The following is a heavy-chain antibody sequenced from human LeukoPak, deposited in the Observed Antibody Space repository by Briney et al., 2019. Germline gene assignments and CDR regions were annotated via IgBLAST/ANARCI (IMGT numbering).Heavy chain of an antibody. V-gene: IGHV3-7*01. J-gene: IGHJ6*02. CDR1: GLTFSDVW. Sequence: GGSLRLSCAASGLTFSDVWMSWVRQAPGKGLGWVAHINHDATEKDYVGSVKGRFTISRDNAKNSVYLQMNSLRAEDSAVYYCARGHYGMDVWGQGTSVTVSS. CDR3: ARGHYGMDV. CDR2: INHDATEK.